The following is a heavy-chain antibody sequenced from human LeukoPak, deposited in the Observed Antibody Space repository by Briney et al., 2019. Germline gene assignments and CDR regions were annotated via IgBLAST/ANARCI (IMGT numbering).Heavy chain of an antibody. D-gene: IGHD3-10*01. CDR2: INAGNGNT. Sequence: ASVKVSCKASGYTFTSYAMHWVRQAPGQRLEWMGWINAGNGNTKYSQEFQGRVTITRDTSASTAYMELNSLRAEDTAVYYCAKSGVVWFGEFSPKRCYYMDVWGKGTTVTVSS. CDR3: AKSGVVWFGEFSPKRCYYMDV. CDR1: GYTFTSYA. J-gene: IGHJ6*03. V-gene: IGHV1-3*03.